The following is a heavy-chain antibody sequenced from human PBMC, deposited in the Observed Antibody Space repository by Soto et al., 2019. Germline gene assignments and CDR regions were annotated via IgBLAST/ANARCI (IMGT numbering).Heavy chain of an antibody. CDR2: IYYSGST. V-gene: IGHV4-31*03. Sequence: SDTLSLTCTVSGGSISSGGYYWSWIRQHPGKGLEWIGYIYYSGSTYYNPSLKSRVTISVDTSKNQFSLKLSSVTAADTAVYYCATGDYGGNSGSAFDIWGQGTMVTVSS. CDR1: GGSISSGGYY. J-gene: IGHJ3*02. D-gene: IGHD4-17*01. CDR3: ATGDYGGNSGSAFDI.